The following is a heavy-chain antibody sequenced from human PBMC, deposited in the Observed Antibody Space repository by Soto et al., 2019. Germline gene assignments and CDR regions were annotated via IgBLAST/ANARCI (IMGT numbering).Heavy chain of an antibody. CDR3: ARGVRFLEWATGDYYHYYGMDV. V-gene: IGHV4-59*01. J-gene: IGHJ6*02. D-gene: IGHD3-3*01. CDR1: GGSISNYY. Sequence: SETLSLTCFVSGGSISNYYWSWIRQPPGKGLEWIGCIYYTGSTNYNPSLKSRVSISGDTSKNQFSLKLSSVTAADTAVYYCARGVRFLEWATGDYYHYYGMDVWGQGTTVTVSS. CDR2: IYYTGST.